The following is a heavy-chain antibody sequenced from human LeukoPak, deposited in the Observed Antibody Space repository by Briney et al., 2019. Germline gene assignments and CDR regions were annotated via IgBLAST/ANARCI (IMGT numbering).Heavy chain of an antibody. CDR1: GFTFTSYG. CDR2: ISGSGSYT. J-gene: IGHJ4*02. CDR3: AKSPTVTTPGVFDY. V-gene: IGHV3-23*01. D-gene: IGHD4-17*01. Sequence: PGGSLRLSCAASGFTFTSYGMSWVRQAPGKGLEWVSAISGSGSYTYYADSVKGRFTISRDNSKNTLYLQMNSLRAEDTAVYYCAKSPTVTTPGVFDYWGQGTLVTVSS.